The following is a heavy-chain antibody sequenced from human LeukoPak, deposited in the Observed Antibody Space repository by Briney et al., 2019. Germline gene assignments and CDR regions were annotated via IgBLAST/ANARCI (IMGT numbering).Heavy chain of an antibody. CDR3: ARDLYGDYLFDY. V-gene: IGHV3-48*01. CDR2: ISGSGSTI. J-gene: IGHJ4*02. Sequence: GGSLRLSCAASGFTFSRYSMNWVRQAPGKGLEWVSYISGSGSTIYYADSVKGRFTISRDNAKNSLYLQMHSLRAEDTAAYYCARDLYGDYLFDYWGQGTLVAVSS. CDR1: GFTFSRYS. D-gene: IGHD4-17*01.